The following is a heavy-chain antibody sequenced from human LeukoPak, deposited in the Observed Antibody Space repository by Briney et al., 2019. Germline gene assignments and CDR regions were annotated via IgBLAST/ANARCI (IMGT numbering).Heavy chain of an antibody. CDR1: GGSFSGYY. CDR2: INHSGST. D-gene: IGHD2-21*02. Sequence: SETLSLTCAVYGGSFSGYYWSWIRQPPGKGLEWIGEINHSGSTNYNPSLESRVTISVDTSKNQFSLKLSSVTAADTAVYYCARGDTCGGDCYSGADYWGQGTLVTVSS. V-gene: IGHV4-34*01. J-gene: IGHJ4*02. CDR3: ARGDTCGGDCYSGADY.